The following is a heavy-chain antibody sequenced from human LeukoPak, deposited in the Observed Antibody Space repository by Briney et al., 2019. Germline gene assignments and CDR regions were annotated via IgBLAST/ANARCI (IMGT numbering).Heavy chain of an antibody. D-gene: IGHD5-24*01. CDR2: IWSDGSNK. V-gene: IGHV3-33*01. CDR3: ARDFSLQLFDY. J-gene: IGHJ4*02. CDR1: GFIFSTYG. Sequence: GRSLRLSCAASGFIFSTYGMHWVRQAPGKGLEWVAVIWSDGSNKYYADSVKGRFTISRDDSKNTLYLQMNSLRAEDTAVYYCARDFSLQLFDYWGQGTLVTVFS.